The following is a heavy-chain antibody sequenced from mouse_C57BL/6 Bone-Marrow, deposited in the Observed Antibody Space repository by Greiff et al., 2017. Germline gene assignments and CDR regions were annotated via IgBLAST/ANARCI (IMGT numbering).Heavy chain of an antibody. J-gene: IGHJ3*01. Sequence: EVQLQESGPGMVKPSQSLSLTCTVTGYSITSGYDWHWIRHFPGNKLEWMGYISYSGSTNYNPSLKSRISITHDTSKNHFFLKLNSVTTEDTATYDCAKGAGTAWFAYWGQGTLVTVSA. CDR3: AKGAGTAWFAY. CDR1: GYSITSGYD. D-gene: IGHD4-1*01. CDR2: ISYSGST. V-gene: IGHV3-1*01.